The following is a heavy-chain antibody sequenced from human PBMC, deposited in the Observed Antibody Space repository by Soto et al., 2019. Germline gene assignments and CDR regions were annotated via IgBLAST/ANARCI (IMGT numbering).Heavy chain of an antibody. V-gene: IGHV3-33*01. D-gene: IGHD4-4*01. CDR2: IWYDGSNK. Sequence: QVQLVESGGGVVQPGRSLRLSCAASGFTFSSYGMHWVRQAPGKGLERVAVIWYDGSNKYYADSVKGRFTISRDNSKNTLYLQMNSLRAVDTAVYYCARGGRTTVTLVDMDVWGQGTTVTVSS. J-gene: IGHJ6*02. CDR3: ARGGRTTVTLVDMDV. CDR1: GFTFSSYG.